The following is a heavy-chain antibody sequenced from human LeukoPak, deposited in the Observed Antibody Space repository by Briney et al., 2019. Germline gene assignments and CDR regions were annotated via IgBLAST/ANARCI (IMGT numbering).Heavy chain of an antibody. J-gene: IGHJ4*02. Sequence: GGSLRLSCAASGFTFSSYWMSWVRQAPGKGLEWVANINQDGSDRYYVDSVKGRFTISRDNAKSSLYLQMNTLRAEDMAVYYCATTNSGSYYRFDYWGQAALVIVSS. CDR1: GFTFSSYW. D-gene: IGHD1-26*01. V-gene: IGHV3-7*01. CDR2: INQDGSDR. CDR3: ATTNSGSYYRFDY.